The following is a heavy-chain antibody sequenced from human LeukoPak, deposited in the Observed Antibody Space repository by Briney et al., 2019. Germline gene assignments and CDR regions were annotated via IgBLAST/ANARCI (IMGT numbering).Heavy chain of an antibody. V-gene: IGHV1-46*01. CDR2: INPIGGTT. J-gene: IGHJ2*01. Sequence: EASVKVSRKASGYTFTSYYIHWVRQAPGQGLEWMGIINPIGGTTDYAQKFQGRVTMTRDTSTSTVYMELSSLRSEDTAVYYCARGPRVFGVVISSYWYFDFWGRGTLVTVSS. D-gene: IGHD3-3*01. CDR3: ARGPRVFGVVISSYWYFDF. CDR1: GYTFTSYY.